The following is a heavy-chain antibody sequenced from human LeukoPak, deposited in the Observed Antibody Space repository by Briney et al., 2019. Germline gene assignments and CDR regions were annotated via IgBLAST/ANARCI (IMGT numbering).Heavy chain of an antibody. CDR1: GXTFNEFG. V-gene: IGHV3-33*01. Sequence: GSLRLSCPASGXTFNEFGEHWVRQAPGQGLECVALIWYDGSNKYYADSVKGRFTISRDNSKNTVYLQMNSLRVEDTAIYYCARDRPTGSYYSIDYWGQGTLATVSS. CDR3: ARDRPTGSYYSIDY. J-gene: IGHJ4*02. CDR2: IWYDGSNK. D-gene: IGHD1-26*01.